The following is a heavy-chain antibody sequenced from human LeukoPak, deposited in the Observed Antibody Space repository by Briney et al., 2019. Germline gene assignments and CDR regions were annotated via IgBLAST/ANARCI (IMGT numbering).Heavy chain of an antibody. J-gene: IGHJ4*02. CDR1: GGSISSFY. D-gene: IGHD1-26*01. Sequence: SETLSLTCTVSGGSISSFYWSWIRHPPGKGLVWIGYFHDSGGTNYNPSLKSRVAISVDTSKNQFSLMVNSVTAADTAVYYCARGDPSGRPGIGFDYWGQGTLVTVSS. CDR3: ARGDPSGRPGIGFDY. V-gene: IGHV4-59*01. CDR2: FHDSGGT.